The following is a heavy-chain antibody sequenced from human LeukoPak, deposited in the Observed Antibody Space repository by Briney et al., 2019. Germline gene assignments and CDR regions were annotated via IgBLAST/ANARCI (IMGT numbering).Heavy chain of an antibody. Sequence: GGSLRLSCKGSGYSFTSYWIGWVRQMPGKGLEWMGIIYPGDSDTRYSPSFQGQVTISADKSISTAYLQWSSLKASDTAMYYCATQEGYCSGGSCYSLWFDPWGQGTLVTVSS. CDR1: GYSFTSYW. J-gene: IGHJ5*02. CDR2: IYPGDSDT. D-gene: IGHD2-15*01. CDR3: ATQEGYCSGGSCYSLWFDP. V-gene: IGHV5-51*01.